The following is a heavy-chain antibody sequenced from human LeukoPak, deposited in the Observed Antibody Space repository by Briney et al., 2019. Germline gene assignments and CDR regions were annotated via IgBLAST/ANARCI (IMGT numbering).Heavy chain of an antibody. J-gene: IGHJ4*02. D-gene: IGHD1-26*01. V-gene: IGHV3-9*01. CDR3: ASGNSGSYERW. CDR1: GFTFDDYA. Sequence: GRSLRLSCAASGFTFDDYAMHWVRQAPGKGLEWVSGISWNSGSIGYADSVKGRFTISRDNAKNSLYLQMNSLRAEDTALYYCASGNSGSYERWGGQGTLVTVSS. CDR2: ISWNSGSI.